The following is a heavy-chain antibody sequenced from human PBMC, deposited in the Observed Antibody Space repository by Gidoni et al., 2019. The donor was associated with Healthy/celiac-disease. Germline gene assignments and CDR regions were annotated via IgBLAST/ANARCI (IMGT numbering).Heavy chain of an antibody. Sequence: QVQLQESGPGLVKPSETLSLTCTVSGYSISSGYYWGWIRQPPGKGLEWIGSIYHSGSTYYNPSLKSRVTISVDTSKNQFSLKLSSVTAADTAVYYCARSGVWFGEESAPSTTNWFDPWGQGTLVTVSS. CDR2: IYHSGST. D-gene: IGHD3-10*01. CDR1: GYSISSGYY. V-gene: IGHV4-38-2*02. J-gene: IGHJ5*02. CDR3: ARSGVWFGEESAPSTTNWFDP.